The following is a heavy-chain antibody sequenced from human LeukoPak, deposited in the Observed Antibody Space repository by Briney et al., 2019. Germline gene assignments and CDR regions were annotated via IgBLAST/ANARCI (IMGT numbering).Heavy chain of an antibody. CDR3: TTIWFGELSLYYYYMDV. D-gene: IGHD3-10*01. Sequence: PGGSLRLSCAVSGFPFSTFWMSWVRQAPGKGLEWVANIKQDGSEKYYVDSVRGRFAISRDNAKNSLYLQMNSLKTEDTAVYYCTTIWFGELSLYYYYMDVWGKGTTVTVSS. V-gene: IGHV3-7*03. CDR1: GFPFSTFW. CDR2: IKQDGSEK. J-gene: IGHJ6*03.